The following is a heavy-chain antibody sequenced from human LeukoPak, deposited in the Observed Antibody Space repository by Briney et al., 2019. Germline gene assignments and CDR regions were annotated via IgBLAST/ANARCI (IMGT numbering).Heavy chain of an antibody. CDR3: ARARYCTSTSCRNWFDP. CDR2: INSDGSST. D-gene: IGHD2-2*01. V-gene: IGHV3-74*01. J-gene: IGHJ5*02. Sequence: GGSLRLSCAASGFTFSTYWMHWVRQAPGKGLVWVSRINSDGSSTSYADSVKGRFTISRDNAKNTLYLQMNGLRAEDTAVYYCARARYCTSTSCRNWFDPWGQGTLVTVSS. CDR1: GFTFSTYW.